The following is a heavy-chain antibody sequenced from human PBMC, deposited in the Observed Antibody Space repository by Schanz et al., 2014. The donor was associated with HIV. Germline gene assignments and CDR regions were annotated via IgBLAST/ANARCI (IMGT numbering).Heavy chain of an antibody. V-gene: IGHV3-30*18. Sequence: QVQLMQSGGGVVQPGRSLRLACAVSGFTFTSHGMHWVRQAPGKGLEWVAVISNDGALKYYGVSVKGRFTVSRDNSNNTLYLQMNSLRPEDTATYYCAKDSGTGWYNSFDSWGQGTLVTVSS. J-gene: IGHJ4*02. D-gene: IGHD6-19*01. CDR3: AKDSGTGWYNSFDS. CDR2: ISNDGALK. CDR1: GFTFTSHG.